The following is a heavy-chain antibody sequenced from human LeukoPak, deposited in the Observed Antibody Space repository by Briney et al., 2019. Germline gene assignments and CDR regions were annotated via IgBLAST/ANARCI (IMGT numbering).Heavy chain of an antibody. CDR2: ISWDGGST. Sequence: GGSLRLSCAASGFTFDDYTMHWVRQAPGKGLEWVSLISWDGGSTYYADSVKGRFTISRDNSKSSLYLQMNSLRTEDTALYYCARESRSSYCSGGSCYWVYYGMDVWGKGTTVTVSS. CDR3: ARESRSSYCSGGSCYWVYYGMDV. D-gene: IGHD2-15*01. V-gene: IGHV3-43*01. CDR1: GFTFDDYT. J-gene: IGHJ6*04.